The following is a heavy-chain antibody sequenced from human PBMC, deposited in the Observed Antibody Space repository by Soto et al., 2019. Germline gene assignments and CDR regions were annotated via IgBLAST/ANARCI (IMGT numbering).Heavy chain of an antibody. CDR3: ARSETAGHRGFDI. V-gene: IGHV1-69*06. CDR2: IIPTFGTA. Sequence: VQLVQSGAEMREPGSSVKVSCTASGGTFSSSAINWLRQAPGQGPEWMGGIIPTFGTANYIEKFRGRVTITADTSTRIAYMEVSSLTSEDTAMYFCARSETAGHRGFDIWGQGTMVTVSS. J-gene: IGHJ3*02. D-gene: IGHD6-19*01. CDR1: GGTFSSSA.